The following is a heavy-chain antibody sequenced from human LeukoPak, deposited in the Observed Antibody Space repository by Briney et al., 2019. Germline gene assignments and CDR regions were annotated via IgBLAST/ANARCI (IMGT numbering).Heavy chain of an antibody. V-gene: IGHV4-34*01. CDR1: GGSFSGYY. J-gene: IGHJ4*02. Sequence: KPSETLSLTCAVYGGSFSGYYWSWIRQPPGKGLEWIGEINHSGSTNYNPSLKSRVTISVDTSKNQFSLKLSSVTAADTAVYYCARGRPTREFDYWGQGTLVTVSS. D-gene: IGHD1-26*01. CDR2: INHSGST. CDR3: ARGRPTREFDY.